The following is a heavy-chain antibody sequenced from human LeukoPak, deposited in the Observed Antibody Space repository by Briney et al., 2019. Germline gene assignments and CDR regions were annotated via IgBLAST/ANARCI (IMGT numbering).Heavy chain of an antibody. CDR2: ISAYNGNT. J-gene: IGHJ3*02. CDR3: ARDLTQLRGAFDI. V-gene: IGHV1-18*04. Sequence: ASVKVSCKASGFTFSNYWMHWVRQAPGQGLEWMGWISAYNGNTNYAQKLQGRVTMTTDTSTSTAYMELRSLRSDDTAVYYCARDLTQLRGAFDIWGQGTMVTVSS. CDR1: GFTFSNYW. D-gene: IGHD2-2*01.